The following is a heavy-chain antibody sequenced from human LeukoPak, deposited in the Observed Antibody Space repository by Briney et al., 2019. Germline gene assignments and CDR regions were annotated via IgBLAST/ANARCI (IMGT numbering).Heavy chain of an antibody. V-gene: IGHV3-21*01. Sequence: GGSLRLSCAASGFTFSSYAMSWVRQAPGKGLEWVSSISSGGSYIYYADSLKDRFTISRDNAKNSLFLQMNSLRAEDTAVYYCARGSGIQVWSGLDYWGQGTLVTVSS. D-gene: IGHD3-10*01. CDR2: ISSGGSYI. CDR3: ARGSGIQVWSGLDY. CDR1: GFTFSSYA. J-gene: IGHJ4*02.